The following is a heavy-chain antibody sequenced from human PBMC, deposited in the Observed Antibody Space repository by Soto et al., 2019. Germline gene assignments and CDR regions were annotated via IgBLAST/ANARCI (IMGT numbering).Heavy chain of an antibody. CDR2: ISAYNGNT. Sequence: GASVKVSCKASGYTFTSYGISWVRQAPGQGLEWMGWISAYNGNTNYAQKLQGRVTMTTDTSTSTAYMELRSLRSDDTAVYYCASGYGSGSYPYYYYMDVWGKGTTVTVSS. D-gene: IGHD3-10*01. CDR3: ASGYGSGSYPYYYYMDV. J-gene: IGHJ6*03. CDR1: GYTFTSYG. V-gene: IGHV1-18*01.